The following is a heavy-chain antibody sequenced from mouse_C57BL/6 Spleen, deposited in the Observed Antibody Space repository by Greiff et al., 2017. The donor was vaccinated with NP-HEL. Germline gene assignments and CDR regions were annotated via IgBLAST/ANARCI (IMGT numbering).Heavy chain of an antibody. Sequence: EVKLVESGGGLVKPGGSLKLSCAASGFTFSSYTMSWVRQTPEKRLEWVATISGGGGNTYYPDSVKGRYPISRDNAKNALYLKISSLRSGDSDLYYCARQDSNYYAMDYWGQGTSVTVSS. CDR2: ISGGGGNT. CDR3: ARQDSNYYAMDY. CDR1: GFTFSSYT. J-gene: IGHJ4*01. V-gene: IGHV5-9*01. D-gene: IGHD2-5*01.